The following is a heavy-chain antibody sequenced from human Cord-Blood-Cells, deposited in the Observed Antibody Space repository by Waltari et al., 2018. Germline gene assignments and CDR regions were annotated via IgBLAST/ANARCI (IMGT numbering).Heavy chain of an antibody. D-gene: IGHD5-18*01. CDR3: ARDPGTWIQLWYFDY. J-gene: IGHJ4*02. Sequence: EVQLVESGGGLIQPGGSLRLSCAASGFTVSSNYMSWVRQAPGKGLEWVSVIYSGGSTYYADSGKGRFTISKDNSKNPLYLQINRLRAEDTAVYYCARDPGTWIQLWYFDYWGQGTLVTVSS. CDR2: IYSGGST. V-gene: IGHV3-53*01. CDR1: GFTVSSNY.